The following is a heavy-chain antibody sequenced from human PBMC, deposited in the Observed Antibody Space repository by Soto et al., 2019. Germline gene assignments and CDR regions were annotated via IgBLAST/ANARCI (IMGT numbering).Heavy chain of an antibody. J-gene: IGHJ4*02. Sequence: EVKLVESGGDLVQPGGSLRLSCAASGFTFRNYWMHWVRQAPGKGLVWVSRLLGDGTNKVYADSVTGRFIISRDNAKNMLYLEMNNLRPEDKGIYYCVRGDKGNLNMVCWGQGALVTVSS. CDR2: LLGDGTNK. D-gene: IGHD3-10*01. CDR3: VRGDKGNLNMVC. CDR1: GFTFRNYW. V-gene: IGHV3-74*01.